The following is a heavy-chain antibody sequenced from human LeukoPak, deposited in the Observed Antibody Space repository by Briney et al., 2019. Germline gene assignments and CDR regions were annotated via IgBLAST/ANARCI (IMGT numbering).Heavy chain of an antibody. V-gene: IGHV3-21*01. CDR2: VSSSEDYI. CDR3: ATPANDYGDRNWYFDL. Sequence: GGSLRLSCAASGLTFSRYSTHWVRQAPGKGLEWVSSVSSSEDYIYYADSVKGRFTISRDNAENSLYLQMNSLKAEDTAVYYCATPANDYGDRNWYFDLWGRGTLVTVSS. CDR1: GLTFSRYS. J-gene: IGHJ2*01. D-gene: IGHD4-17*01.